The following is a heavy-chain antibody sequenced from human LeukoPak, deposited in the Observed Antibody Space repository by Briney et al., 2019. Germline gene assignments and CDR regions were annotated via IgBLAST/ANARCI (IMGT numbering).Heavy chain of an antibody. J-gene: IGHJ5*02. CDR3: ARGVEMATIPNWFDP. CDR2: IWYDGSNK. D-gene: IGHD5-24*01. Sequence: PGTSLRLSCATSGFTFRSHAMHWVRQSPGKGLEWVAQIWYDGSNKYYADSVRGRFTISRDNAKNSLYLQMNSLRAEDTAVYYCARGVEMATIPNWFDPWGQGTLVTVSS. CDR1: GFTFRSHA. V-gene: IGHV3-33*01.